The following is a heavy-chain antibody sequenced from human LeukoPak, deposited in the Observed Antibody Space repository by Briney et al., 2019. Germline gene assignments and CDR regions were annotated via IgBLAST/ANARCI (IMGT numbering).Heavy chain of an antibody. Sequence: ASVKVSCKVSGYTLTELSMHWVRQAPGKGLEWMGGFDPEDGETIYAQKFQGRVTMTEDTPTDTAYMELSSLRSEDTAVYYCATRRGTYYYGSGSYFDYWGQGTLVTVSS. CDR3: ATRRGTYYYGSGSYFDY. J-gene: IGHJ4*02. CDR1: GYTLTELS. CDR2: FDPEDGET. V-gene: IGHV1-24*01. D-gene: IGHD3-10*01.